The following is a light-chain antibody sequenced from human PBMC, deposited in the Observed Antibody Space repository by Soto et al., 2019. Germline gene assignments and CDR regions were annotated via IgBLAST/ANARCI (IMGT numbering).Light chain of an antibody. CDR2: DAT. CDR1: SSDVGAYNY. V-gene: IGLV2-11*01. Sequence: QSALTQPRSVSGSPGQSITISCTGTSSDVGAYNYVSWYQQHPGKAPKVIIYDATKRPSGVPDRFSGSKSDNTASLTISGLQAEDEADYYCCSYAGSNTLLFGGGTKLTVL. J-gene: IGLJ2*01. CDR3: CSYAGSNTLL.